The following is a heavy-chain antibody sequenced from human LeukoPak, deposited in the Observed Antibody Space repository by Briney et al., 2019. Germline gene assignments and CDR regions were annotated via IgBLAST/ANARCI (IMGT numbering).Heavy chain of an antibody. CDR1: GYTFTDYY. CDR3: ARERSNGGLRLDF. CDR2: INPNSGVT. Sequence: ASVKVSCKASGYTFTDYYIHWVRQAPGQGLEWLGWINPNSGVTNYAQNFQGRVTMTRDTSISTAYMELTWLSSDDTAVYYCARERSNGGLRLDFWGQGTLVTASS. D-gene: IGHD3-16*01. J-gene: IGHJ4*02. V-gene: IGHV1-2*02.